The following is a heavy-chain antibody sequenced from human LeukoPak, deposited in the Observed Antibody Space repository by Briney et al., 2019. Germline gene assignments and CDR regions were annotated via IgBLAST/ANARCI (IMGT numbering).Heavy chain of an antibody. V-gene: IGHV3-23*01. CDR3: VKELEHSISAGDY. CDR1: GFTFSSYA. CDR2: ISNTGGIT. D-gene: IGHD6-6*01. J-gene: IGHJ4*02. Sequence: GGSLRLSCAASGFTFSSYAMSWVRQAPGKGLEWVSDISNTGGITYYADSVQGRFTIPRDDSENTLYRQMNSLRAEDTVLYYCVKELEHSISAGDYWGQGTLVTVSS.